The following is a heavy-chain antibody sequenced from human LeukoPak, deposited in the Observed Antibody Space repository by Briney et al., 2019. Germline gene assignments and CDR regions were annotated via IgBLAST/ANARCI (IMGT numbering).Heavy chain of an antibody. Sequence: ASVKVSCKASGYTFTGYYMHWVRQAPGQGLEWMGWINPNSGGTNYAQKFQGRVTMTRDTSISTAYMELSRLRSDDTAVYYCARIEWGYQLLPRYSSGWYFDYWGQGALVTVSS. J-gene: IGHJ4*02. V-gene: IGHV1-2*02. CDR1: GYTFTGYY. CDR3: ARIEWGYQLLPRYSSGWYFDY. D-gene: IGHD6-19*01. CDR2: INPNSGGT.